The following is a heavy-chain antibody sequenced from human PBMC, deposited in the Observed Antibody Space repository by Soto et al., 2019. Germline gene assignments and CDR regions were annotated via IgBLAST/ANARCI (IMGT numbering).Heavy chain of an antibody. CDR2: IYYSGST. Sequence: QLQLQESGPGLVKPSETLSLTCTVSGGSISSSSYYWGWIRQPPGKGLEWIGSIYYSGSTYYNPSLKSRVTISVDTSKNQFSLKLSSVTAADTAVYYCARVPAATLNWFDPWGQGTLVTVSS. V-gene: IGHV4-39*01. J-gene: IGHJ5*02. CDR1: GGSISSSSYY. CDR3: ARVPAATLNWFDP. D-gene: IGHD2-2*01.